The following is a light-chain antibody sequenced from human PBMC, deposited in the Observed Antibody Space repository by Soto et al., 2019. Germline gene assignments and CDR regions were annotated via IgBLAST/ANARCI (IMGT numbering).Light chain of an antibody. Sequence: IDMTRAPSCQCAAVGGSVIITSRTSQGISSYLAWYQQKPGKAPKLLIYAASSLQSGVPSRFSGSGSGTDFTITISNMEPEDFASYYSPLRYSTPLTFGGGTKVDI. J-gene: IGKJ4*01. CDR3: PLRYSTPLT. V-gene: IGKV1-39*01. CDR1: QGISSY. CDR2: AAS.